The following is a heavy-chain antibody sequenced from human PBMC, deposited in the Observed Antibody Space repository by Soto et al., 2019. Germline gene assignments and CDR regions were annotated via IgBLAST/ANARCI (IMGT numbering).Heavy chain of an antibody. D-gene: IGHD4-17*01. V-gene: IGHV3-23*01. CDR3: TRLNVYGDL. CDR1: GFSFSTYG. CDR2: VSGGSGVT. J-gene: IGHJ5*02. Sequence: EMQLLESGGGLVQPGGSLRLSCVVSGFSFSTYGVTWVRQAPGKGLEWVCGVSGGSGVTHYTDSVKGRFTISGYDSKNTVYLQMPSLSCESPAVYYCTRLNVYGDLWGEGTLVTVSS.